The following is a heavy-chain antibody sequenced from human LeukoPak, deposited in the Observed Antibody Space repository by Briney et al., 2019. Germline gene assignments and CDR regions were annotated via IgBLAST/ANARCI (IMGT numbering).Heavy chain of an antibody. V-gene: IGHV3-21*04. CDR2: ISSSSSYI. Sequence: NPGGSLRLSCAASGFTFSIYNMNWVRQAPGKGLEWVSSISSSSSYIYYADSVKGRFTISRDNSKNSLSLQMNSLRTEDTALYYCAKDGKNYFDYWGQGTLVTVSS. J-gene: IGHJ4*02. CDR1: GFTFSIYN. D-gene: IGHD1-26*01. CDR3: AKDGKNYFDY.